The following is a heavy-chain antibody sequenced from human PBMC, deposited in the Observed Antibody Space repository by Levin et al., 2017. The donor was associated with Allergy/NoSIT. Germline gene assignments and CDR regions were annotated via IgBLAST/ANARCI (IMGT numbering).Heavy chain of an antibody. J-gene: IGHJ4*02. D-gene: IGHD5-18*01. CDR1: GGSISSGDYY. V-gene: IGHV4-30-4*01. CDR3: AIGVDTAMALDY. CDR2: IYYSGST. Sequence: PSETLSLTCTVSGGSISSGDYYWSWIRQPPGKGLEWIGYIYYSGSTYYNPSLKSRVTISVDTSKNQFSLKLSSVTAADTAVYYCAIGVDTAMALDYWGQGTLVTVSS.